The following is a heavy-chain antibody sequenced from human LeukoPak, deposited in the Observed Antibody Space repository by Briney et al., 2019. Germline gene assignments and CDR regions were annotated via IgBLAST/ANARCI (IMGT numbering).Heavy chain of an antibody. D-gene: IGHD3-10*01. CDR2: IYYSGST. CDR1: GGSISSGGYY. Sequence: SETLSLTCTVSGGSISSGGYYWSWIRQHPGKGLEWIGYIYYSGSTYYNPSFKSRVTISVDTSKNQFSLKLSSVTAADTAVYYCARGFGLWSKSFDYWGQGTLVTVSS. J-gene: IGHJ4*02. CDR3: ARGFGLWSKSFDY. V-gene: IGHV4-31*03.